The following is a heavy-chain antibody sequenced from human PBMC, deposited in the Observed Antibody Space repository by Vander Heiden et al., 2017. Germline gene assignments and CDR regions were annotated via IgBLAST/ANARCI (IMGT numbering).Heavy chain of an antibody. CDR2: INIDGSST. J-gene: IGHJ4*02. CDR1: GFNFSSCW. V-gene: IGHV3-74*01. CDR3: ARVVYGGNLRAVDY. Sequence: DVQLVESGGGLVQPGGSLRLSCAASGFNFSSCWMPWVRQAPGKGLVWVSRINIDGSSTNYADSVKGRFTISRDNAKNTLYLQMDSLRAEDTAVYYCARVVYGGNLRAVDYWGQGTLVTVSS. D-gene: IGHD4-17*01.